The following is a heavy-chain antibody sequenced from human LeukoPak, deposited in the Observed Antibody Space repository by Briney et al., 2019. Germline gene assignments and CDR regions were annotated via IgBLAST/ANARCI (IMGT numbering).Heavy chain of an antibody. Sequence: GGSLRLSCAASGFTFSDYYMSWIRHAPGKGLEWVSYISSSSSYTNYTDSVKGRFTISRENAKNSLYLQMSSLRAEDTAVYYCARDRGGSGRWGQGTLVTISS. V-gene: IGHV3-11*05. CDR3: ARDRGGSGR. CDR2: ISSSSSYT. J-gene: IGHJ4*02. CDR1: GFTFSDYY. D-gene: IGHD3-10*01.